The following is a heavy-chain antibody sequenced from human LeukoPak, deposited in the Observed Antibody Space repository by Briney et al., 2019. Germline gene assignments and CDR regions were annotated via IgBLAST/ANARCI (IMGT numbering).Heavy chain of an antibody. V-gene: IGHV3-30*02. J-gene: IGHJ4*02. CDR2: IRYDGSNK. CDR1: GFTFSSYG. D-gene: IGHD6-13*01. CDR3: ARDNAAAPGYYFDY. Sequence: GGSLRLSCAASGFTFSSYGMHWVRQAPGKGLEWVAFIRYDGSNKYYADSVKGRFTISRDNSKNTLYLQMNSLRAEDTAVYYCARDNAAAPGYYFDYWGQGTLVTVSS.